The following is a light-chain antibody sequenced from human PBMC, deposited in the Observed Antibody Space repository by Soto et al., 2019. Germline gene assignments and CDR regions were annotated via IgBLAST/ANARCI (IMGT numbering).Light chain of an antibody. V-gene: IGKV1-5*01. CDR3: QHHNSYSRP. CDR1: QSISSW. Sequence: DIQMTQSPSTLSASVGDRVTITCRASQSISSWLAWYQQKPGKAPKLLIYDASSLESGVPSRFSGSGSGTEFTLTSSSLQPDDFATYYCQHHNSYSRPFGQGTKVEIK. J-gene: IGKJ1*01. CDR2: DAS.